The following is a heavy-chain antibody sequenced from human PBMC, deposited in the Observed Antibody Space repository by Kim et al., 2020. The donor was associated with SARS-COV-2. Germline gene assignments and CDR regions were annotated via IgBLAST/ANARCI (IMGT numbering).Heavy chain of an antibody. CDR3: ARVGVELSAAIQLAEYFQH. Sequence: ASVKVSCKASGYTFTGYYMHWVRQAPGQGLEWMGWINPNSGGTNYAQKFQGRVTMTRDTSISTAYMELSRLRSDDTAVYYCARVGVELSAAIQLAEYFQHWGQGTLVTVSS. D-gene: IGHD2-2*02. J-gene: IGHJ1*01. CDR2: INPNSGGT. CDR1: GYTFTGYY. V-gene: IGHV1-2*02.